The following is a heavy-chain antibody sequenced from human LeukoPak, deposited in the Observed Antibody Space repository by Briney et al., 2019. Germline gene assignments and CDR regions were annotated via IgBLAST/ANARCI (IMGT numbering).Heavy chain of an antibody. D-gene: IGHD3-16*01. V-gene: IGHV1-8*01. Sequence: ASVKVSCKASGYTFTSYDINWVRQATGQGLEWMGWMNPNSGNTGYAQKFQGRVTMTRNTSISTAYMELSSLRSEDTAVYYCARPRQPGMGYGGAFDIWGQGTMVTVSS. CDR1: GYTFTSYD. CDR2: MNPNSGNT. CDR3: ARPRQPGMGYGGAFDI. J-gene: IGHJ3*02.